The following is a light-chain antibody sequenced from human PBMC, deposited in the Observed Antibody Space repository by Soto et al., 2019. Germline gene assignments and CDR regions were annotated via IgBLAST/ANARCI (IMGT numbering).Light chain of an antibody. CDR2: HDD. V-gene: IGLV3-1*01. Sequence: SYELTQSPSVSVSPGQTASISCSGEKLGENFVCWYQQKPGQSPVVVIYHDDKRPSGIPERFSGSSSRNRATLTIAGTQALDEADYYCQAWDNNTAVFGGGTKLTVL. CDR3: QAWDNNTAV. J-gene: IGLJ2*01. CDR1: KLGENF.